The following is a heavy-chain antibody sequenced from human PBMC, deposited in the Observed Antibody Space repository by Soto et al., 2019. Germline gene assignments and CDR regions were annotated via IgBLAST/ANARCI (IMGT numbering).Heavy chain of an antibody. D-gene: IGHD6-13*01. J-gene: IGHJ4*02. CDR2: INPNSGGT. CDR3: ASPMVPGIAAAATEEMGY. CDR1: GYTFTGYY. Sequence: QVQLVQSGAEVKKPGASVKVSCKASGYTFTGYYMHWVRQAPGQGLEWMGWINPNSGGTNYAQKFQGRVTMTRGKSISTAYMELSRLRSDDTAVYYCASPMVPGIAAAATEEMGYWGQGTLVTVSS. V-gene: IGHV1-2*02.